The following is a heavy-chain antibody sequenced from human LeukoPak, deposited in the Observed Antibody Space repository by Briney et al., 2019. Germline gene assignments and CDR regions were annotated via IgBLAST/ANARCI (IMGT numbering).Heavy chain of an antibody. CDR3: ARDPVEWELLLDY. CDR1: GFTFSSYW. D-gene: IGHD1-26*01. CDR2: MNIDGSEK. V-gene: IGHV3-7*01. J-gene: IGHJ4*02. Sequence: SGGSLRLSCAASGFTFSSYWMGWVRQAPGKRLEWVANMNIDGSEKYYADSAKGRFTISRDNARNSVCLQMNSLRVEDTAVYYCARDPVEWELLLDYWGQGTLVTVSS.